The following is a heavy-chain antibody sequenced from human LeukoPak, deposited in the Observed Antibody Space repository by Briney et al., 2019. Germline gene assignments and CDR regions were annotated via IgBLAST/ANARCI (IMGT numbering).Heavy chain of an antibody. V-gene: IGHV3-23*01. CDR2: ISGSGGST. CDR1: GFTFSSYA. CDR3: AKDLHYYVAMDV. D-gene: IGHD3-10*02. J-gene: IGHJ6*02. Sequence: GGSLRLSCAAFGFTFSSYAMSWVRQAPGKGLEWVSAISGSGGSTYYADSVKGRFTISRDNSKSTLFLQMNSLRAEDTALYYCAKDLHYYVAMDVWGQGTAVTVSS.